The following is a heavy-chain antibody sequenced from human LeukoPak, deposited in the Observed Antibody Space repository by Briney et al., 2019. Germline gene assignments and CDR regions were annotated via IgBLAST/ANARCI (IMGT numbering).Heavy chain of an antibody. CDR3: ARGRHLIVVVTRFDY. V-gene: IGHV4-34*01. CDR1: GGSFSGYY. Sequence: SETLSLTCAVYGGSFSGYYWSWIRQPPGKGLEWIGEINHSGSTNYNPSLKSRVTISVDTSKNQFSLKLSSVTAADTAVYYCARGRHLIVVVTRFDYWGQGTLVTVS. J-gene: IGHJ4*02. D-gene: IGHD3-22*01. CDR2: INHSGST.